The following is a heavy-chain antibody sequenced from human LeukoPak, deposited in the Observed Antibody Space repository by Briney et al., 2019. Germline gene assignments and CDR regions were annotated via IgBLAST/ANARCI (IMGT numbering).Heavy chain of an antibody. Sequence: ASVKVSCKASGGTFSSYAISWVRQAPGQGLEWMGRIIPIPGIASYAQKFQGRVTITADKSTSTAYMELSSLRSEDTAVYYCARPYGSGSQLGYYYYGMDVWGQGTTVTVSS. CDR1: GGTFSSYA. D-gene: IGHD3-10*01. J-gene: IGHJ6*02. V-gene: IGHV1-69*04. CDR3: ARPYGSGSQLGYYYYGMDV. CDR2: IIPIPGIA.